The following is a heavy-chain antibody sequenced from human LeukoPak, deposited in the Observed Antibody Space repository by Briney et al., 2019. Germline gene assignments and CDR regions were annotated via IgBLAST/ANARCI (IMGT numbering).Heavy chain of an antibody. CDR2: INSDGRST. CDR3: ARDGNYYDSSGYYSYFDY. J-gene: IGHJ4*02. D-gene: IGHD3-22*01. CDR1: GFTFSSYW. V-gene: IGHV3-74*01. Sequence: GGSLRLSCAASGFTFSSYWMHWVRQAPGKGLVWVSRINSDGRSTSYADSVKGRFTISRDNAKNTLYLQMNSLRAEDTAVYYCARDGNYYDSSGYYSYFDYWGQGTLVTVSS.